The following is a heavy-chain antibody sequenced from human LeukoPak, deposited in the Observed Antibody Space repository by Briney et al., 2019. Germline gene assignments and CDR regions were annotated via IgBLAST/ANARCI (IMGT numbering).Heavy chain of an antibody. CDR1: GGSIGSSSYH. Sequence: SETLSLTCTVSGGSIGSSSYHWGWIRQPPGKGLEWIGNIYSSGSTHYNPSLKSRVTISVDTSKNHFSLKLSSVTATDTAVYYCAGLIVGATTKDYWGQGTLVTVPS. D-gene: IGHD1-26*01. CDR3: AGLIVGATTKDY. J-gene: IGHJ4*02. CDR2: IYSSGST. V-gene: IGHV4-39*01.